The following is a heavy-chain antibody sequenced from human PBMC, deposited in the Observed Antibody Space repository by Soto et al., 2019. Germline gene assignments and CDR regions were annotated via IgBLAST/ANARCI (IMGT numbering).Heavy chain of an antibody. Sequence: ASVKVSCKASGYTFTSYGISWVRQAPGQGLEWMGWINAGNGNTKYSQKFQGRVTITRDTSASTAYMELSSLRSEDTAVYYCARTSNYDFWSRYYYYYYGMDVWGQGTTVTVSS. CDR1: GYTFTSYG. J-gene: IGHJ6*02. CDR2: INAGNGNT. D-gene: IGHD3-3*01. V-gene: IGHV1-3*01. CDR3: ARTSNYDFWSRYYYYYYGMDV.